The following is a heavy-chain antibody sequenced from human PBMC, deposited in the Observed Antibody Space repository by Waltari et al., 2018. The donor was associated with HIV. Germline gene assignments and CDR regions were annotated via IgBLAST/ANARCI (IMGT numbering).Heavy chain of an antibody. V-gene: IGHV4-38-2*01. J-gene: IGHJ4*02. Sequence: QVQLQESGPGLVKPSETLSLTCAVSGYSISSGYYWGWIGQQPGKGWEGIGSMFHSGSTDHNPSLRSALTISLDTSKHQVSLKLRSVTAADTAVYYCARVEGSGPTPIDSWGQGTLVTVSS. CDR3: ARVEGSGPTPIDS. CDR1: GYSISSGYY. CDR2: MFHSGST.